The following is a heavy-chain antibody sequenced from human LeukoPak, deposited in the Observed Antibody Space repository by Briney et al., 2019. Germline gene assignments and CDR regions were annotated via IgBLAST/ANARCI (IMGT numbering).Heavy chain of an antibody. CDR1: GGSISSSNYY. CDR2: IYYSGST. Sequence: PSETLSLTCTVSGGSISSSNYYWGWIRQPPGKGLEWIGYIYYSGSTYYNPSLKSRVTISVDTSKNQFSLKLSSVTVADTAVYYCARATVVAATCSFDPWGQGTLVTVSS. J-gene: IGHJ5*02. V-gene: IGHV4-30-4*08. D-gene: IGHD2-15*01. CDR3: ARATVVAATCSFDP.